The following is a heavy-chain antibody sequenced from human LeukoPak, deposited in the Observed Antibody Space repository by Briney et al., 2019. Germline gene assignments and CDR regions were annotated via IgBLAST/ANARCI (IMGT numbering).Heavy chain of an antibody. CDR2: ISGSGGST. J-gene: IGHJ4*02. V-gene: IGHV3-23*01. CDR3: AKAMRWSGSYYGYYGY. D-gene: IGHD1-26*01. Sequence: GGSLRLSCAASGFTFSSYAMSWVRQAPGKGLEWVSAISGSGGSTYYADSAKGRFTISRDNSKNTLYLQMNSLRAEDTAVYYCAKAMRWSGSYYGYYGYWGQGTLVTVSS. CDR1: GFTFSSYA.